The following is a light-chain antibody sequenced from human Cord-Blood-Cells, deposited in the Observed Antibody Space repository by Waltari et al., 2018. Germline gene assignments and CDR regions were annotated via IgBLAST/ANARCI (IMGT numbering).Light chain of an antibody. Sequence: QSALTPPASVSGSPGQSITISCTGTSSDVGGYNYVSWYQQHPGKAPKLMIYDVSNRPSGFSNRFSGSKSGNTASLTISGLQAEDEADYYCSSYTSSSTLVFGGGTKLTVL. CDR2: DVS. CDR3: SSYTSSSTLV. J-gene: IGLJ2*01. V-gene: IGLV2-14*01. CDR1: SSDVGGYNY.